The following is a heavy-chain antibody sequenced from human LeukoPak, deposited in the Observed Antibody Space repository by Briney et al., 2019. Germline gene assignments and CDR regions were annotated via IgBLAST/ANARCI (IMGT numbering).Heavy chain of an antibody. Sequence: GGSLRLSCAASGFTFSSYWMSWVRQAPGKGLEWVSAISGSGGSTYYADSVKGRFTISRDNSKNTLYLQMNSLRAEDTAVYYCAKTRAYYYDAYDYWGQGTLVTVSS. CDR2: ISGSGGST. V-gene: IGHV3-23*01. D-gene: IGHD3-22*01. J-gene: IGHJ4*02. CDR3: AKTRAYYYDAYDY. CDR1: GFTFSSYW.